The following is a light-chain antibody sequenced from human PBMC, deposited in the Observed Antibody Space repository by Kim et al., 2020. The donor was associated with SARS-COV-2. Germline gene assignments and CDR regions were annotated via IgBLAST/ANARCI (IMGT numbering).Light chain of an antibody. CDR3: SSYTSRSTVV. J-gene: IGLJ2*01. CDR2: DVS. CDR1: SSDVGGYNY. Sequence: QSALTQPASVSGSPGQSITISCTRTSSDVGGYNYVSWYQQHPGKAPKLMIYDVSKRPPGISNRFSGSKSGNTASLTISGLQAEDEADYYCSSYTSRSTVVFGGGTQLTVL. V-gene: IGLV2-14*01.